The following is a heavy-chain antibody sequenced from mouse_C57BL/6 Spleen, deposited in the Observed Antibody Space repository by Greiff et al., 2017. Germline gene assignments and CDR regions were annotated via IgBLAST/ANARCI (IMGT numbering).Heavy chain of an antibody. D-gene: IGHD1-1*01. CDR3: ARGYCSSWRYFDY. Sequence: QVQLQQPGAELVKPGASVKLSCKASGYTFTSYWMQWVKQRPGQGLVWIGEIDPSDSYTNYNQKFKGQASLTVDTSSSTAYMQLSSLSSEDSAVYYCARGYCSSWRYFDYWGQGTTLTVSS. J-gene: IGHJ2*01. V-gene: IGHV1-50*01. CDR1: GYTFTSYW. CDR2: IDPSDSYT.